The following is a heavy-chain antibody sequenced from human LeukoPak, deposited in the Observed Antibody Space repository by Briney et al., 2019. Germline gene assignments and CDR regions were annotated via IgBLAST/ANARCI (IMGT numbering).Heavy chain of an antibody. Sequence: GGSLRFSCAASGFTFSNYAMTWVRQAPGKGLEWVSAISGSGGGTYYADSVKGRFTISRDNSKNTLYLQMHSLRAEDTAVYYCAISIINYYDSSGYYYVPAGFDYWGQGTLVTVSS. CDR1: GFTFSNYA. V-gene: IGHV3-23*01. D-gene: IGHD3-22*01. J-gene: IGHJ4*02. CDR2: ISGSGGGT. CDR3: AISIINYYDSSGYYYVPAGFDY.